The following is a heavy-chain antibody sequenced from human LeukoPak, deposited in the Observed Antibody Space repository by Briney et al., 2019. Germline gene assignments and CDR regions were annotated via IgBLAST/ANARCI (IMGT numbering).Heavy chain of an antibody. CDR1: GFSFSDFA. Sequence: GGSLRLSCAASGFSFSDFAMSWVRQAPGKGLEWVSAITGPGEGAFYADSVGGRFTISRDNSKNTLYLQMNSLRAEDTAVYYCAKRIYGWFQIDYWGQGTLVTVSS. D-gene: IGHD3-10*01. CDR3: AKRIYGWFQIDY. CDR2: ITGPGEGA. J-gene: IGHJ4*02. V-gene: IGHV3-23*01.